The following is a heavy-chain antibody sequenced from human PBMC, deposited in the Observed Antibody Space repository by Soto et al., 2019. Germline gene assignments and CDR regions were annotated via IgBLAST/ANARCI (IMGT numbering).Heavy chain of an antibody. V-gene: IGHV3-30*18. CDR1: GFRFSDYA. Sequence: QVQLVESGGGVVQPGRSLSLSCAASGFRFSDYAMHWVRQAPGKGLEWVAMLSGDLRNEFYGSSVKGRFTISRDNSKSTVYLQMNSLRPEDTALYYCANTRDLGVLIGSWGQGILVTVSS. CDR2: LSGDLRNE. J-gene: IGHJ4*02. CDR3: ANTRDLGVLIGS. D-gene: IGHD3-3*01.